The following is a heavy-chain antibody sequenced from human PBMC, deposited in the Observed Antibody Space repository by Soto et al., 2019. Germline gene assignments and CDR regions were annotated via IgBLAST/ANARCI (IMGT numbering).Heavy chain of an antibody. J-gene: IGHJ4*02. CDR1: GFTFSSYG. CDR3: AKDRGALRWSEEHYYFDY. Sequence: QEHLVQSGGGVVQPGGSLRLSCAASGFTFSSYGMHWVRQAPGKGLEWVAVILYDGTKKYYADSMKGRFTISRDNSNNTLYLQMNSLRAEDTAVYYCAKDRGALRWSEEHYYFDYWGQGTLVTVSS. CDR2: ILYDGTKK. D-gene: IGHD4-17*01. V-gene: IGHV3-30*18.